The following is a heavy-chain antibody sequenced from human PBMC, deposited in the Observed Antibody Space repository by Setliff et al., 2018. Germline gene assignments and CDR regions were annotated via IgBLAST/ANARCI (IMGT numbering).Heavy chain of an antibody. D-gene: IGHD3-10*01. V-gene: IGHV1-18*01. J-gene: IGHJ6*04. CDR3: ARVVYYASGSSLSYGMDV. Sequence: ASVKVSCKASGYTFTDYGITWVRQAPGQGLEWMGWISAYNDNKNYAQKCQGRVTMTTDTSTNTVFMELRSLRSDDTAMFYCARVVYYASGSSLSYGMDVWGKGTAVTVSS. CDR2: ISAYNDNK. CDR1: GYTFTDYG.